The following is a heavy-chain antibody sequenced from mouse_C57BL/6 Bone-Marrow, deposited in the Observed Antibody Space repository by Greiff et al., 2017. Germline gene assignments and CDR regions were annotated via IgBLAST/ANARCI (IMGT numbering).Heavy chain of an antibody. CDR1: GFTFSNYW. D-gene: IGHD1-1*01. CDR3: TVTTVVATYWYFDV. Sequence: EVQLQQSGGGLVQPGGSMKLSCVASGFTFSNYWMNWVRQSPEKGLEWVAQIRLKSDNYATHYAESVKGRFTISRDDSKSSVYLQMNNLRAEDTGIYYCTVTTVVATYWYFDVWGTGTTVTVSS. J-gene: IGHJ1*03. CDR2: IRLKSDNYAT. V-gene: IGHV6-3*01.